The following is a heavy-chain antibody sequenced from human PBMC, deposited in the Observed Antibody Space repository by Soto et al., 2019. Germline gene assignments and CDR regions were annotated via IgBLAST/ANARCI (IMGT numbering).Heavy chain of an antibody. CDR1: GGSISSYY. V-gene: IGHV4-59*01. D-gene: IGHD3-16*02. J-gene: IGHJ6*03. Sequence: SETLSLTCTVSGGSISSYYWSWIRQPPGKGLEWIGYVYYSGSTNYNPSLKSRVTISVYTSKNQFSLKLSSVTAADTAVYYCARSLRQYYYYYYMDVRGKGTTVTVSS. CDR2: VYYSGST. CDR3: ARSLRQYYYYYYMDV.